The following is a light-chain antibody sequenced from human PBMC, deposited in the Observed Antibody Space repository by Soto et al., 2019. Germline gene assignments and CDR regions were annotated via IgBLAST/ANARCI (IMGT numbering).Light chain of an antibody. J-gene: IGKJ5*01. V-gene: IGKV1-33*01. Sequence: DIQLTQSPSSLSASVGDRVTITCQASQNINNYLNWYQQKPGRAPKLLIYDASNLEAGVPSRFRESGSATDFTFTTSRLQHEDTATYYCQQHENLPTFGQGTRLEIK. CDR2: DAS. CDR3: QQHENLPT. CDR1: QNINNY.